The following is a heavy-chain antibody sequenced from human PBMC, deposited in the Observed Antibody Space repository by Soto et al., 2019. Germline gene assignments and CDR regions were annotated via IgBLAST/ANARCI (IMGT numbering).Heavy chain of an antibody. CDR1: GYTFTSYY. Sequence: GASVKVSCKASGYTFTSYYMHWVRQAPGQGLEWMGIINPSGGSTSYAQKFQGRVTMTRDTSTSTVYMELSSLRSEDTAVYYCARDRRYDFWSGYYPFDYWGQGTLVTVSS. CDR3: ARDRRYDFWSGYYPFDY. J-gene: IGHJ4*02. D-gene: IGHD3-3*01. V-gene: IGHV1-46*01. CDR2: INPSGGST.